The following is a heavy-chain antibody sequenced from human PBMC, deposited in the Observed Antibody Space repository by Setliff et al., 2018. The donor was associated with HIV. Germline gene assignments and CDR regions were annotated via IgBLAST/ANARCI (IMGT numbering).Heavy chain of an antibody. V-gene: IGHV3-23*01. D-gene: IGHD6-6*01. J-gene: IGHJ4*02. CDR3: AKRRQLAEDYY. CDR1: GFTFSSYA. Sequence: PGGSLRLSCAASGFTFSSYAMSWVRQAPGKGLEWVSAISGSGGSTYCADSVKGRFTISRGNSKNTLYLQMNSLRAEDTAVYYCAKRRQLAEDYYWGQGTLVTVSS. CDR2: ISGSGGST.